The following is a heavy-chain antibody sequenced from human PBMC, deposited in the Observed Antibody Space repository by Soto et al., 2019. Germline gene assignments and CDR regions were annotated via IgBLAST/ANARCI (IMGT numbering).Heavy chain of an antibody. CDR1: GFTFDDYT. Sequence: VLSLRLSCAVSGFTFDDYTMHWVRQAPGKGLEWVSLISWDGGSTYYADSVKGRFTIARDNSKNSLYLQMNSLRTEDTALYYCAKAAGSGHTGNYYGMDVWGQGTTVTVSS. J-gene: IGHJ6*02. CDR3: AKAAGSGHTGNYYGMDV. CDR2: ISWDGGST. V-gene: IGHV3-43*01. D-gene: IGHD3-3*01.